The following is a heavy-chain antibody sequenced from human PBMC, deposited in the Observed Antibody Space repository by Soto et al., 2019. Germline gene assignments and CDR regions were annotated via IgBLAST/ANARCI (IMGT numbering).Heavy chain of an antibody. CDR2: IIPIFGTA. J-gene: IGHJ6*02. V-gene: IGHV1-69*13. D-gene: IGHD6-6*01. Sequence: SVKVSCKASGGTFSSYAISWVRQAPGQGLEWMGGIIPIFGTANYAQKFQGRVTITADESTSTAYMELSSLRSEDTAVYYCAAESSSSTLYYYYGMDVWGQGTTVTVSS. CDR1: GGTFSSYA. CDR3: AAESSSSTLYYYYGMDV.